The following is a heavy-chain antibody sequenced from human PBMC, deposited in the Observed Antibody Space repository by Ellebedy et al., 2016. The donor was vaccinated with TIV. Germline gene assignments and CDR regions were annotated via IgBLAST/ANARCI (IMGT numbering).Heavy chain of an antibody. Sequence: MPSETLSLTCPVSGGSISSSSNYWGWSRLPPGTGLEWIGNIYYSGSTYYNPSLQSRVTISVDTSKNQFSLRLNSVNAADTAVYYCARFVSATKAFDIWGQGTMVTVSS. J-gene: IGHJ3*02. CDR2: IYYSGST. CDR1: GGSISSSSNY. V-gene: IGHV4-39*07. CDR3: ARFVSATKAFDI. D-gene: IGHD2-21*01.